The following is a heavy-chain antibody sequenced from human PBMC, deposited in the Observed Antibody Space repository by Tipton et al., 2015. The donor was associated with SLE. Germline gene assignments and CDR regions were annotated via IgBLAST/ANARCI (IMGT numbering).Heavy chain of an antibody. Sequence: TLSLTCTVSGGSISSGGYYWSWIRQPPGKGLEWIGYIYHSGGTNHSPSLRSRLTTSVDTSKNQFSLRLSSVTAADTAVYYCASDNYAFDYWGQGTLVTVSS. CDR3: ASDNYAFDY. V-gene: IGHV4-61*08. D-gene: IGHD4-11*01. J-gene: IGHJ4*02. CDR2: IYHSGGT. CDR1: GGSISSGGYY.